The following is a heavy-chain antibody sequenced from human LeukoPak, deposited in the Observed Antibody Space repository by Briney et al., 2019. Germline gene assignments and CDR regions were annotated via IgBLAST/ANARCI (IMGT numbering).Heavy chain of an antibody. D-gene: IGHD1-26*01. CDR2: INWNSGSI. CDR1: GFTFDDYA. CDR3: AKAEPPGRYYYYGMDV. J-gene: IGHJ6*02. Sequence: GRSLRLSCAASGFTFDDYAMHWVRQAPGKGLEGVSGINWNSGSIGYADSVKGRFTISRDNAKNSLYLQMNSLRAEDTALYYCAKAEPPGRYYYYGMDVWGQGTTVTVSS. V-gene: IGHV3-9*01.